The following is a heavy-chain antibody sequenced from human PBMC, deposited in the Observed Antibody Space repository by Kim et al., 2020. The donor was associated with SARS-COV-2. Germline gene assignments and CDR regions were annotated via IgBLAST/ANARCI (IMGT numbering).Heavy chain of an antibody. Sequence: ADSVTGRFTISRDNSKNTLYLQMNSLRAEDTAMYYCASYGSGSYVTPFDYWGQGTLVTVSS. V-gene: IGHV3-30*01. D-gene: IGHD3-10*01. CDR3: ASYGSGSYVTPFDY. J-gene: IGHJ4*02.